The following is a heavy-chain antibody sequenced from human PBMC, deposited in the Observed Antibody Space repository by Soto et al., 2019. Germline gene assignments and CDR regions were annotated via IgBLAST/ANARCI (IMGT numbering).Heavy chain of an antibody. D-gene: IGHD1-26*01. CDR3: ARVEVGAKWSNWFDP. J-gene: IGHJ5*02. Sequence: SETLSLTCTVSGGSISSYYWSWIRQPPGKGLEWIGYIYYSGSTNYNPSLKSRVTISVDTSKNQFSLKLSSVTAADTAVYYCARVEVGAKWSNWFDPWGQGTLVTVSS. CDR1: GGSISSYY. CDR2: IYYSGST. V-gene: IGHV4-59*01.